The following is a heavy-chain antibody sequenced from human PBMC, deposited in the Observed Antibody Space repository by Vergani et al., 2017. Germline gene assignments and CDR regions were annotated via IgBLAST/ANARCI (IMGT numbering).Heavy chain of an antibody. CDR3: AINDDGSGYYPPTDSFNI. J-gene: IGHJ3*02. Sequence: EVQLLESGGGLVQPGGSLRLSCAASGFTFSRYAMSWVRQAPGKGLEWVSAMSGSGGSTYYADSVKGQYTISRDNSKNTLYLQMNSLRAEDKAVYYCAINDDGSGYYPPTDSFNIWSQGTIVTVSS. CDR1: GFTFSRYA. V-gene: IGHV3-23*01. D-gene: IGHD3-22*01. CDR2: MSGSGGST.